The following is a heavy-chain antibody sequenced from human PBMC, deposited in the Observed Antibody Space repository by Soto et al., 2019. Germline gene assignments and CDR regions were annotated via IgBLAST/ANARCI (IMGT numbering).Heavy chain of an antibody. CDR3: AIGIVGATYTNGFDP. J-gene: IGHJ5*02. V-gene: IGHV1-69*01. CDR2: IITILGTA. D-gene: IGHD1-26*01. Sequence: QVQLVQSGAEVKKPGSSVKVSCKASGGTFSSYAISWVRQAPGQGLECMGGIITILGTANYAQKFQGRVTITADQSTSTAYRELSSLRSEDTAVYYCAIGIVGATYTNGFDPWGQGTLVTVSS. CDR1: GGTFSSYA.